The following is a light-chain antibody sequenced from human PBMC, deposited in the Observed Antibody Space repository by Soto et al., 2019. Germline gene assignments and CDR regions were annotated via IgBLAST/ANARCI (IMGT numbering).Light chain of an antibody. V-gene: IGLV2-11*01. J-gene: IGLJ1*01. CDR1: LSDVGVYEY. CDR3: CIYATKYI. CDR2: DVN. Sequence: QSALIQPRSVSASLGQSVTISCTGSLSDVGVYEYVSWYQQQPDKAPKLMIYDVNKRASGVPDRFSGSKSGNAASLTISGPQVADEADYYCCIYATKYIFGTGTKVTVL.